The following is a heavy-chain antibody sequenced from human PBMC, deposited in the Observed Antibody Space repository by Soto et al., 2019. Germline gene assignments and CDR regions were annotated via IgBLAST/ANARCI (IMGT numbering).Heavy chain of an antibody. CDR2: INPNSGGT. D-gene: IGHD1-26*01. V-gene: IGHV1-2*02. CDR3: ARVKGVGATGGFDY. CDR1: GYTFTGYY. J-gene: IGHJ4*02. Sequence: ASVKVSCKASGYTFTGYYMHWVRQAPGQGLEWMGWINPNSGGTNYAQKFQGRVTMTRDTSISTDYMELSRLRSDDTAVYYCARVKGVGATGGFDYWGQGILVTVYS.